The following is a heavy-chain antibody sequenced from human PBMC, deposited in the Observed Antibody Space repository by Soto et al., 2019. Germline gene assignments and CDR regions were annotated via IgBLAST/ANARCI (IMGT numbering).Heavy chain of an antibody. CDR2: IYPGDSDT. CDR1: GYSFTSYW. D-gene: IGHD6-6*01. V-gene: IGHV5-51*01. J-gene: IGHJ6*02. CDR3: ARVAAPRYYYYYYGMDV. Sequence: GESLKISCKGSGYSFTSYWIGWVRQMPGKGLEWMGIIYPGDSDTRYSPSFQGQVTISADKSISTAYLQWSSLKASDTAMYYCARVAAPRYYYYYYGMDVWGQGTTVTVSS.